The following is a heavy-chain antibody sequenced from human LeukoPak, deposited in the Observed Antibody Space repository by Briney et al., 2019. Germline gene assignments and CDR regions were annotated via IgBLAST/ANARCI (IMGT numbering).Heavy chain of an antibody. CDR1: GFTVSSNY. D-gene: IGHD1-7*01. CDR3: ARDNWNSNWFDP. Sequence: GGSLRLSCAASGFTVSSNYMSWVRQAPGKGLEWVSVIYSGGSTYYADSVKGRFTISRDNSKNTLYLQMNSLRAEDTAVYYCARDNWNSNWFDPWGQGTLVTVSS. V-gene: IGHV3-66*02. J-gene: IGHJ5*02. CDR2: IYSGGST.